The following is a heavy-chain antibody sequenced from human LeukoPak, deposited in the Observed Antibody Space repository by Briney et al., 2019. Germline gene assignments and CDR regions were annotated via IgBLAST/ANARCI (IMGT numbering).Heavy chain of an antibody. CDR1: GFTFSSYA. V-gene: IGHV3-30*18. D-gene: IGHD1-26*01. J-gene: IGHJ4*02. Sequence: PGRSLRLSCAASGFTFSSYAMHWVRRAPGKRLEWVAVLKHDDEIHYMDSVRGRFTISRDNSKNTLLLDMDGLRPEDTATYYCTKIGPVSGTIDYWGQGTLVTVSS. CDR2: LKHDDEI. CDR3: TKIGPVSGTIDY.